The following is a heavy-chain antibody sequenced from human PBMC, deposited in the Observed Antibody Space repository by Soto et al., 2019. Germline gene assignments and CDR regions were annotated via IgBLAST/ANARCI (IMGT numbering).Heavy chain of an antibody. CDR1: GGSFSGYY. J-gene: IGHJ4*02. V-gene: IGHV4-34*01. CDR2: INHSGST. CDR3: ARVNYDLYY. D-gene: IGHD3-3*01. Sequence: SETLSLTCAVYGGSFSGYYWSWIRQPPGKGLEWIGEINHSGSTNYNPSLKSRVTISVDTSKNQFSLKLSSVTAADTAVYYCARVNYDLYYWGQGTLVTVSS.